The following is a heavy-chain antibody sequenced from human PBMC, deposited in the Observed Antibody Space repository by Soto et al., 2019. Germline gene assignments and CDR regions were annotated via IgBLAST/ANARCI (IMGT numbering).Heavy chain of an antibody. J-gene: IGHJ5*02. CDR2: IYYSGST. V-gene: IGHV4-31*03. CDR1: GGSISSGGYY. Sequence: SETLSLTCTVSGGSISSGGYYWSWIRQHPGKGLEWIGYIYYSGSTYYNPSLKSRVTISIDASKNQFSLKLSSVTAADTAVYYCARVGGINWFDPWGQGTLVTVSS. CDR3: ARVGGINWFDP. D-gene: IGHD3-16*01.